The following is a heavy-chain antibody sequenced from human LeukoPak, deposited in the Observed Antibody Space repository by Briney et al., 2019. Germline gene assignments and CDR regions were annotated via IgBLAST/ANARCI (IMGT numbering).Heavy chain of an antibody. V-gene: IGHV4-59*01. CDR2: ISYSGST. J-gene: IGHJ5*02. D-gene: IGHD6-6*01. Sequence: SETLSLTCSVSGGSISSYYWNWIRQPPGKGLEWIGYISYSGSTNYNPSLKSRVTISVDTSKNQFSLKLSSVTAADTAVYYWAGGGYSSSLIWSAPGGRGPRVTVSS. CDR3: AGGGYSSSLIWSAP. CDR1: GGSISSYY.